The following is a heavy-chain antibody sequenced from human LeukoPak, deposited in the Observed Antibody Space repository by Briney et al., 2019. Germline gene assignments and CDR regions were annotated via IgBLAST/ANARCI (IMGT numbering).Heavy chain of an antibody. CDR2: INHSGST. D-gene: IGHD3-10*01. CDR1: GGSFSGYY. CDR3: ARAPSMVRGVRGDY. J-gene: IGHJ4*02. V-gene: IGHV4-34*01. Sequence: SETLSLTCTVYGGSFSGYYWSWIRQPPGKGLEWIGEINHSGSTNYNPSLKSRVTISVDTSKNQFSLKLSSVTAADTAVYYCARAPSMVRGVRGDYWSQGTLVTVSS.